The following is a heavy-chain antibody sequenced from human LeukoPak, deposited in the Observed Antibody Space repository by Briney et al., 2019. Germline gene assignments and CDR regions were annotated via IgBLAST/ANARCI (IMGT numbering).Heavy chain of an antibody. CDR1: GGTFSSYA. D-gene: IGHD3-3*01. CDR2: IIPIFGTA. V-gene: IGHV1-69*13. J-gene: IGHJ5*02. CDR3: ARNSDFWSGYYSA. Sequence: SVKVSCKASGGTFSSYAISWVRQAPGQALEWMGGIIPIFGTANYAQKFQGRVTITADESTSTAYMELSSLRSEDTAVYYCARNSDFWSGYYSAWGQGTLVTVSS.